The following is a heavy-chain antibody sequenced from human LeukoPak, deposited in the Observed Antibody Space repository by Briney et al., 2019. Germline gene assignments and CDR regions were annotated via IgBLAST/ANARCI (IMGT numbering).Heavy chain of an antibody. CDR2: INWNGGST. CDR3: ARNFGGGDRSGPFY. J-gene: IGHJ4*02. Sequence: PGRSLRLSCAASGFTFSSYGMSWVRQAPGRGLEWVSGINWNGGSTAYADSVRGRFTISRDNAKNSLYLQMNSLRAEDTAFYYCARNFGGGDRSGPFYWGQGTLVTVSS. V-gene: IGHV3-20*04. D-gene: IGHD3-22*01. CDR1: GFTFSSYG.